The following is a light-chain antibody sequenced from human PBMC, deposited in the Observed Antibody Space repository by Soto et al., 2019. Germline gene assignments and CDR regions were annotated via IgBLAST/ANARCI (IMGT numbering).Light chain of an antibody. CDR3: QQYNNWPQT. Sequence: EAVLTQSPAPLSVSPGERATLSCRASQSVATNVAWYQQRPGQAPRLLIYGASKRAIGLPARFSGSGSGTEFTLTITSLQSEDFAVYYCQQYNNWPQTFGQGTKVEIK. CDR2: GAS. CDR1: QSVATN. V-gene: IGKV3-15*01. J-gene: IGKJ1*01.